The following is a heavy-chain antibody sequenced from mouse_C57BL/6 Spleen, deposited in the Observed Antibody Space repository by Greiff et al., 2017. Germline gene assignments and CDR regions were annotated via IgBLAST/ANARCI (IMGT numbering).Heavy chain of an antibody. CDR2: IDPEDGDT. J-gene: IGHJ4*01. CDR3: TTRGCYSYYYAMDY. CDR1: GFNIKDYY. Sequence: VQLQQSGAELVRPGASVKLSCTASGFNIKDYYMHWVKQRPEQGLEWIGRIDPEDGDTEYAPRFQGKAIMTADTSSNTAYLQLSSLTSEDTAVYYCTTRGCYSYYYAMDYWGQGTSVTVSS. D-gene: IGHD2-12*01. V-gene: IGHV14-1*01.